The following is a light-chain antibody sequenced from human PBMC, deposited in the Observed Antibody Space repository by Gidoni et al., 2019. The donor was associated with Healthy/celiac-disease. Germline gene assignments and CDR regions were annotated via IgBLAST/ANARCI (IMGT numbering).Light chain of an antibody. Sequence: DIQMTQSPSTLSASVGDRVTITCRASQSISSWLAWYQQKTGKDPKLLIYKASSLESGVPSRFSGSVAGTEFTLTISSLQPDDFATYYCQQYNSDSETFGQGTKVEIK. V-gene: IGKV1-5*03. CDR3: QQYNSDSET. CDR1: QSISSW. CDR2: KAS. J-gene: IGKJ1*01.